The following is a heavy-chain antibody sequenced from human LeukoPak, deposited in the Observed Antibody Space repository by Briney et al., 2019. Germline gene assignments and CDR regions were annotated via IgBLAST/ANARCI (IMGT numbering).Heavy chain of an antibody. D-gene: IGHD6-19*01. Sequence: ASVKVSCKASGYTFTAYYMHWVRQAPGQGLEWMGWINPDSGGTNYAQKFQGRVTMTRDTSISTAYMELSRLRSDDTAVYYCARVRFSVAGTNYYYYYYMDVWGKGTTVTVSS. J-gene: IGHJ6*03. CDR1: GYTFTAYY. V-gene: IGHV1-2*02. CDR2: INPDSGGT. CDR3: ARVRFSVAGTNYYYYYYMDV.